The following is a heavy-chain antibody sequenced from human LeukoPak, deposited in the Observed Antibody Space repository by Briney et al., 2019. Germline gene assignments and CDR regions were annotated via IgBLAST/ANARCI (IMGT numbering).Heavy chain of an antibody. D-gene: IGHD3-10*01. CDR1: GFSFSNYW. J-gene: IGHJ4*02. Sequence: GGSLRLSCAASGFSFSNYWMSWVRQAPGKGLEWVANIKEDGSAKYYVDSVKGRFTISRDNAKNSLDLQMNSLRAEDTAVYYCARDRGSGSYFDYWGQGTLVTVSS. V-gene: IGHV3-7*05. CDR2: IKEDGSAK. CDR3: ARDRGSGSYFDY.